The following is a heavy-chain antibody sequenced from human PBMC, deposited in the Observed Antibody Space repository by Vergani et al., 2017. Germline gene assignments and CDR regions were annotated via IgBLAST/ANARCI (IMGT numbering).Heavy chain of an antibody. D-gene: IGHD3-10*01. CDR3: ARAPQRSRFGEINRGNWFDP. V-gene: IGHV3-11*01. CDR1: GFTFSDYY. J-gene: IGHJ5*02. CDR2: ISSSGSTI. Sequence: QVQLVESGGGLVKPGGSLRLSCAASGFTFSDYYMSWIRQAPGKGLEWVSYISSSGSTIYYADSVKGRFTISRDNAKNSLYLQMNSLRAEDTAVYYCARAPQRSRFGEINRGNWFDPWGQGTLVTVSS.